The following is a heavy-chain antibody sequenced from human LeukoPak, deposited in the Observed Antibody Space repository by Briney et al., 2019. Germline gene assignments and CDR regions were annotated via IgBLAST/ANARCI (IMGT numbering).Heavy chain of an antibody. D-gene: IGHD2-15*01. CDR3: ARGLVAATTRGPFDY. Sequence: SETLSLTCAVYGGSFSGYYWSWIRQPPGKGLEWIGEINHSGSTNYNPSLKSRVTISVDTSKNQFSLKLSSVTAADTAVYYCARGLVAATTRGPFDYWGQGTLVTVSS. J-gene: IGHJ4*02. V-gene: IGHV4-34*01. CDR2: INHSGST. CDR1: GGSFSGYY.